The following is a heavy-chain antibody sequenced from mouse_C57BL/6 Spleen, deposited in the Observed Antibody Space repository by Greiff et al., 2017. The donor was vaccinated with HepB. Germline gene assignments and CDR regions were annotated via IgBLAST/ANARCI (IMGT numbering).Heavy chain of an antibody. D-gene: IGHD1-1*01. V-gene: IGHV1-50*01. CDR2: IDPSDSYT. J-gene: IGHJ4*01. CDR3: ARRGYGSSWDYAMDY. CDR1: GYTFTSYW. Sequence: VQLQQSGAELVKPGASVKLSCKASGYTFTSYWMQWVKQRPGQGLEWIGEIDPSDSYTNYNQKFKGKATLTVDTSSSTAYMQLSSLTSEDSAVYYCARRGYGSSWDYAMDYWGQGTSVTVSS.